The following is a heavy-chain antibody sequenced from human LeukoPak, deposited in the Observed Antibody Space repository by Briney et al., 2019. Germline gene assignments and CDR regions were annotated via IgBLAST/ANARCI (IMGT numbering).Heavy chain of an antibody. V-gene: IGHV1-2*02. CDR1: GYTFTGYY. CDR2: INPNSGGT. D-gene: IGHD6-13*01. J-gene: IGHJ3*02. CDR3: ARPKIAAAAPVDAFDI. Sequence: GASVKVSCKASGYTFTGYYMHWVRQAPGQGLEWMGWINPNSGGTNYAQKFQGRVTMTRDTSISTAYMELSRLRSDDTAVYYCARPKIAAAAPVDAFDIWGQGTMVTVSS.